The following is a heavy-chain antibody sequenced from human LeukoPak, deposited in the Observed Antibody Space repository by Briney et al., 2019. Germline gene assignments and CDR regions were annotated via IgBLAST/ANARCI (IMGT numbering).Heavy chain of an antibody. CDR2: ISAYNGNT. CDR1: GDTFSSYA. V-gene: IGHV1-18*01. D-gene: IGHD2-2*01. Sequence: GASVKVSCKASGDTFSSYAISWVRQAPGQGLEWMGWISAYNGNTNYAQKLQGRVTMTTDTSTSTAYMELRSLRSDDTAVYYCARSDIVVVPAAMSPEVDYFDYWGQGTLVTVSS. CDR3: ARSDIVVVPAAMSPEVDYFDY. J-gene: IGHJ4*02.